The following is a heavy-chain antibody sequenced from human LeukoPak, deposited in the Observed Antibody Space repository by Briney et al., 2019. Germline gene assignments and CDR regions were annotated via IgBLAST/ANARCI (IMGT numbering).Heavy chain of an antibody. Sequence: SETLSLTCAVYGGSFSGYYWSWIRQPPGKGLEWIGEINHSGSTNYNPSLKSRVTISVDTSKNQFSLKLSSVTAADTAVYYCSESRRSFDWFDPWGQGTLVTVPS. CDR2: INHSGST. CDR3: SESRRSFDWFDP. D-gene: IGHD3-9*01. CDR1: GGSFSGYY. J-gene: IGHJ5*02. V-gene: IGHV4-34*01.